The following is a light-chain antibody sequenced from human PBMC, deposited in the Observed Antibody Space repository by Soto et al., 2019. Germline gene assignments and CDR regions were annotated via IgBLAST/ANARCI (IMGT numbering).Light chain of an antibody. CDR3: QQFDSHPLT. CDR2: DAS. CDR1: QGISSA. V-gene: IGKV1-13*02. Sequence: AIQLTQSPSSLSASVGDRVTITCRASQGISSALAWYQQKPGRAPKLLIHDASSLESGVPSRFSGRGSGRDFTLTISSLQPEDFATYYCQQFDSHPLTFGGGTKVEIK. J-gene: IGKJ4*01.